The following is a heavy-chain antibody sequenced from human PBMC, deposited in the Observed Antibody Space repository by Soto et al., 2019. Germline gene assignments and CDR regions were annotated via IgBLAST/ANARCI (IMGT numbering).Heavy chain of an antibody. D-gene: IGHD3-22*01. CDR1: GGSISSSSYY. CDR2: IYYSGST. Sequence: SETLSLTCTVSGGSISSSSYYWGLILQPPGKGLEWIGSIYYSGSTDYNPSLKSRVTTSVDTSKNQFSLKLSSVTAADTAVYYCARYYYDSSGYSYYFDYWGQGTLVTSPQ. J-gene: IGHJ4*02. CDR3: ARYYYDSSGYSYYFDY. V-gene: IGHV4-39*01.